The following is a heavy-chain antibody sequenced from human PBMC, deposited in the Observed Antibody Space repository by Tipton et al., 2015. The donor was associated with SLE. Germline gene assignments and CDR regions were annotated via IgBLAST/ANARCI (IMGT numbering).Heavy chain of an antibody. V-gene: IGHV4-4*02. J-gene: IGHJ4*02. Sequence: TLSLTCAVSGGSINDNNWWSWVRQSPGKGLEWIGEIFHSESTNYNPSLKSRVTISADTSKNQFSLKLTSVTAADTAVYYCAGDSQAFDYWGQGSLVTVSS. CDR1: GGSINDNNW. CDR3: AGDSQAFDY. CDR2: IFHSEST.